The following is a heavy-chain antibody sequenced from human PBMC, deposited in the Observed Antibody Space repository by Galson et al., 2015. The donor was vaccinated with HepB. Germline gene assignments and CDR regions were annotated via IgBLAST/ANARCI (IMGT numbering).Heavy chain of an antibody. J-gene: IGHJ4*02. CDR1: GYTFTSYY. V-gene: IGHV1-46*01. Sequence: SVKVSCKASGYTFTSYYMHWVRQAPGQGLEWMGIINPSGGSTSYAQKFQGRVTMTRDTSTSTVYMELSSLRSEDTAVYYCARDQQDWATAKYYFDYWGQGTLVTVSS. CDR2: INPSGGST. CDR3: ARDQQDWATAKYYFDY. D-gene: IGHD3/OR15-3a*01.